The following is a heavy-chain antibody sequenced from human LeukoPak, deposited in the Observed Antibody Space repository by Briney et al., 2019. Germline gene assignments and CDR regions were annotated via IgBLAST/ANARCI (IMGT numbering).Heavy chain of an antibody. CDR1: GGSISSHY. J-gene: IGHJ4*02. D-gene: IGHD4-11*01. Sequence: SETLSLTCTVSGGSISSHYWSWIRQPPGKGLEWIGYIYYSGSTNYNPSLESRVTISVDTSKNQFSLKLSSVTAADTAVYYCARGTGLTTFDYWGQGTLVTVSS. CDR3: ARGTGLTTFDY. CDR2: IYYSGST. V-gene: IGHV4-59*11.